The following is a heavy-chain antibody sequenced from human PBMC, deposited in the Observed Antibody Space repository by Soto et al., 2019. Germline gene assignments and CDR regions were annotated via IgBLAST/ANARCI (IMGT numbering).Heavy chain of an antibody. CDR2: VFYNGST. CDR1: GGSISSYY. J-gene: IGHJ4*02. V-gene: IGHV4-59*12. D-gene: IGHD2-8*02. Sequence: SETLSLTCTVSGGSISSYYWSWIRQPPGKGLEWIGYVFYNGSTNYNPSLKSRVTISVDTSKNQFSLKLSSVTAADTAVYYCARDKITGLFDYWGQGTLVTVSS. CDR3: ARDKITGLFDY.